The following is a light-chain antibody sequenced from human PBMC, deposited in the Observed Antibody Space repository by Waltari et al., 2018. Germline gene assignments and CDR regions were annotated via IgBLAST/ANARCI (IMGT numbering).Light chain of an antibody. CDR2: KAS. CDR3: QQYNSYPWT. Sequence: DIQMTQSPSTLSAPVGDRVTITCRASQTISTLLAWYQQKPGEAPKLLIYKASSLESGVPSRFSGSASGTEFTLTISSLQPDDFATYHCQQYNSYPWTFGQGTKVEIK. J-gene: IGKJ1*01. V-gene: IGKV1-5*03. CDR1: QTISTL.